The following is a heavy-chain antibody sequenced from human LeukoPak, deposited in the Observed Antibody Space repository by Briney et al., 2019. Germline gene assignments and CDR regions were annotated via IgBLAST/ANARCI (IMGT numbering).Heavy chain of an antibody. Sequence: SETLSLTCAVYGGSFSGYYWSWIRQPPGKGLEWIGEINHSESTNYNPSLKSRVTISVDTSKNQFSLKLSSVTAADTAVYYCARDASGSYGVWFDPWGQGTLVTVSS. J-gene: IGHJ5*02. V-gene: IGHV4-34*01. CDR3: ARDASGSYGVWFDP. D-gene: IGHD1-26*01. CDR1: GGSFSGYY. CDR2: INHSEST.